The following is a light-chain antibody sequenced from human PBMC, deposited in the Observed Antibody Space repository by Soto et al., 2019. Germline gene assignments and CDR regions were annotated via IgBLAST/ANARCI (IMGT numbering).Light chain of an antibody. Sequence: DMQMTQYPSSLSASVGDRVTITCQASQDISNYLNWYQQKPGKAPKLLIYDASNLETGVPSRFSGSGSGTDFTFTISSLQPEDIATYYCQQYDNLPLTFGGGTKVDIK. CDR1: QDISNY. CDR2: DAS. V-gene: IGKV1-33*01. CDR3: QQYDNLPLT. J-gene: IGKJ4*01.